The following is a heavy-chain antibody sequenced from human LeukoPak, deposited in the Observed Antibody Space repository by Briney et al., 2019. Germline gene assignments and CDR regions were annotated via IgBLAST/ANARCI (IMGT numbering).Heavy chain of an antibody. CDR1: GFTFSSYW. CDR2: IKEDGSHI. Sequence: GGSLRLSCVASGFTFSSYWMSWVRQVPGKGLEWVANIKEDGSHIYYVDSVKGRFTISRDNAKNSLYLQMNSLRVEDTAVYYCARIGYSSSSFDYWGQGTLVTVSS. J-gene: IGHJ4*02. V-gene: IGHV3-7*01. CDR3: ARIGYSSSSFDY. D-gene: IGHD6-6*01.